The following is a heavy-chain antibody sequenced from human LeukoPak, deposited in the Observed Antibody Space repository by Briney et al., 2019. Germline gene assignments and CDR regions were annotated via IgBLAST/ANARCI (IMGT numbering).Heavy chain of an antibody. CDR3: ASSLNTVIISPYYFDY. CDR1: GFTFSDYY. D-gene: IGHD4-11*01. J-gene: IGHJ4*02. Sequence: GESLRLSCAASGFTFSDYYMGWIRQAPGQGLEWISYISANGITTYYADSVKGRFTISRDNARNSLSLYMNFLRAEDTAVYYCASSLNTVIISPYYFDYWGQGTLVTVSS. V-gene: IGHV3-11*04. CDR2: ISANGITT.